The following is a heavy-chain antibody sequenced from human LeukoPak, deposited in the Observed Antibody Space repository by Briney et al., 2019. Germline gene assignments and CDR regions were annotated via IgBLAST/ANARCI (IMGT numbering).Heavy chain of an antibody. CDR1: GGSFSGYY. CDR2: IYYSGST. J-gene: IGHJ4*02. CDR3: ARHQFCGGDCFLDY. Sequence: SETLSLTCAVYGGSFSGYYWSWIRQPPGKGLEWIAYIYYSGSTNYNPSLKSRVTISIDTSKNQFSLKLSSVTAADTAVYYCARHQFCGGDCFLDYWGQGTLVTVSS. D-gene: IGHD2-21*02. V-gene: IGHV4-59*08.